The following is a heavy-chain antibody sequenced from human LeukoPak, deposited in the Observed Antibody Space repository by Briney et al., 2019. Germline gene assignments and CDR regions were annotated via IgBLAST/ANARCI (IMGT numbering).Heavy chain of an antibody. CDR3: AKDCYDSSGYYLDAFDI. CDR1: GFTFSSYA. V-gene: IGHV3-23*01. D-gene: IGHD3-22*01. CDR2: ISGSGGST. Sequence: GGSLRLSCAASGFTFSSYAMSWVRQAPGKGLEWVSAISGSGGSTYYADSVKGRFTISRDNSKNTLYLQMNSLRAEHTAVYYCAKDCYDSSGYYLDAFDIWGQGTMVTVSS. J-gene: IGHJ3*02.